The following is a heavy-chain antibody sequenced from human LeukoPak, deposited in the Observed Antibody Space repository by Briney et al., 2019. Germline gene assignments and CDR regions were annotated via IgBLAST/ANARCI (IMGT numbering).Heavy chain of an antibody. Sequence: GGSLRLSCAASGFTFSSYSMNWVRQAPGEGLEWVSYISSLSGTIYYADSVKGRFTISRDNAKNSLYLQMDSLRAEDTAVYYCARDNEEQWLPQEAAFDIGGQGTMVTVSS. CDR2: ISSLSGTI. CDR1: GFTFSSYS. J-gene: IGHJ3*02. D-gene: IGHD6-19*01. CDR3: ARDNEEQWLPQEAAFDI. V-gene: IGHV3-48*01.